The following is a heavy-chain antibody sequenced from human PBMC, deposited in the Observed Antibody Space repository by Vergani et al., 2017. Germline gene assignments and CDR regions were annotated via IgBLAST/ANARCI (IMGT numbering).Heavy chain of an antibody. CDR3: AKHFRGWGIDY. J-gene: IGHJ4*02. V-gene: IGHV3-30*02. Sequence: QVKLVESGGGVVQRGGSLRLSCATSGFTLSNYDMQWIRQGPGKGLEFVAFIPFDGSNQYYADSVKGRFTLSRDFSKNTLYLQMNSLRTDDTATYYCAKHFRGWGIDYWGQGTQVIVSS. CDR1: GFTLSNYD. CDR2: IPFDGSNQ. D-gene: IGHD3-16*01.